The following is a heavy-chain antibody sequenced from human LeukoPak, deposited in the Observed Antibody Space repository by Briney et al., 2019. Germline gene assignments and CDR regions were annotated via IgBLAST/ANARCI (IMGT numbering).Heavy chain of an antibody. CDR2: INIISSEI. CDR1: GFTFSSYS. Sequence: GGSLRLSCAASGFTFSSYSMNWVHQAPGKGLEWVSYINIISSEIYYGDSVKGRFTISTDNAKNSLNLQMNSLRAEDTAVYYRAREARDGYNLDYWGQGTLVTVSS. CDR3: AREARDGYNLDY. V-gene: IGHV3-48*01. D-gene: IGHD5-24*01. J-gene: IGHJ4*02.